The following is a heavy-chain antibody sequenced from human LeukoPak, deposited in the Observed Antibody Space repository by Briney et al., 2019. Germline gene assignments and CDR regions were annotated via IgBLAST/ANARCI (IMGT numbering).Heavy chain of an antibody. D-gene: IGHD3-10*01. CDR3: ARDLVYGSGSYQRRDYYYGMDV. Sequence: ASVKVSCKASGYTFTGYFMHWVRQAPGQGLAWMGRINPNSSGPNYAQKFQGRVTMTRDTSISTAYMELSRLRSDDTAVYYFARDLVYGSGSYQRRDYYYGMDVWGQGTTVTVSS. J-gene: IGHJ6*02. CDR1: GYTFTGYF. V-gene: IGHV1-2*02. CDR2: INPNSSGP.